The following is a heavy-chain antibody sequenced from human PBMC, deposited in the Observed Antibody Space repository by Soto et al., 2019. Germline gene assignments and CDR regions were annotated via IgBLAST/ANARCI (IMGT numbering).Heavy chain of an antibody. CDR1: GYTFTSDD. CDR3: ERKDIVALRDHYGMDV. Sequence: ASVKVSCKASGYTFTSDDMHWVRQAPGQGLEWMGILNLSGGSTNYAQKFQGRVTITRDTSTSTVYMELSSLRSEDTAVYYCERKDIVALRDHYGMDVWGQGTTVTVSS. D-gene: IGHD5-12*01. V-gene: IGHV1-46*01. J-gene: IGHJ6*02. CDR2: LNLSGGST.